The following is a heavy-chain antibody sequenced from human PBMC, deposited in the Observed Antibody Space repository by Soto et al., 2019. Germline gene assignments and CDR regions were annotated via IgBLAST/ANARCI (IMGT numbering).Heavy chain of an antibody. J-gene: IGHJ4*02. D-gene: IGHD1-26*01. CDR2: ISANNGNT. V-gene: IGHV1-18*01. CDR3: ARDRGSYAPDY. CDR1: GYTFTNYG. Sequence: QVQLVQSGAEVKKPGASVKVSCKASGYTFTNYGISWVRQAPGQGLEWMGWISANNGNTTSEQKLQGRVTMATATSTSTAHMELRRLRSDYTAVYYCARDRGSYAPDYWGQGTLVTVSS.